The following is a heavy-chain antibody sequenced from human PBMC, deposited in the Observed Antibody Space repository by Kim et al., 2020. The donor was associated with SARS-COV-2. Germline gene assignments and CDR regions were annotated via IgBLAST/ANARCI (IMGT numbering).Heavy chain of an antibody. J-gene: IGHJ6*02. V-gene: IGHV6-1*01. Sequence: VSVKSRITINPDTSKNQFSLQLNAVTPEDTAVYYCAREWQLVLYYYGMDVWGQGTTVTVSS. D-gene: IGHD6-6*01. CDR3: AREWQLVLYYYGMDV.